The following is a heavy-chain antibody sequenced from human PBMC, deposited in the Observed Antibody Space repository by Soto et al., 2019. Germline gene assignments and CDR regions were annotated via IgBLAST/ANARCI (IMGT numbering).Heavy chain of an antibody. CDR1: GGSISSYY. V-gene: IGHV4-59*01. Sequence: PSETLSLTCTVSGGSISSYYCSWIRQPPGKGLEWIGYIYYSGSTNYNPSLKSRVTISVDTSKNQFSLKLSSLTAADTAVYYCARESTRGLAGPIFDPWGQGTLVTVSS. J-gene: IGHJ5*02. CDR2: IYYSGST. CDR3: ARESTRGLAGPIFDP. D-gene: IGHD6-19*01.